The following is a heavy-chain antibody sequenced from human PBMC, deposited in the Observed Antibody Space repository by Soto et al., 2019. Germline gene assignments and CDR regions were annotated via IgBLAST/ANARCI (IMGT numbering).Heavy chain of an antibody. Sequence: GGSLRLSCAASGFTFSSYAMSWVRQAPGKGLEWVSAISGSGGSTYYADSVKGRFTISRDNSKNTLYLQMNSLRAEDTAVYCCAKGRGIAVAGQIVFDYWGQETLVTVSS. V-gene: IGHV3-23*01. CDR2: ISGSGGST. J-gene: IGHJ4*02. D-gene: IGHD6-19*01. CDR3: AKGRGIAVAGQIVFDY. CDR1: GFTFSSYA.